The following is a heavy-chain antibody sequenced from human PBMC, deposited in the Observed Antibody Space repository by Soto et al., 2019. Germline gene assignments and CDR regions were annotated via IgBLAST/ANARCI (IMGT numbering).Heavy chain of an antibody. J-gene: IGHJ4*02. CDR2: INIYSGDA. V-gene: IGHV1-18*01. Sequence: QVRLEQSGPEVKKTGASVKVSCKASGYTFTSYGISWVRQAPGQGLEWMGWINIYSGDANYAQSFQDRVTMTRDPSKNTVYMEMRTLRSDDKAVYYCARALYYYDNSGLAYWGKGTLVTVSS. CDR3: ARALYYYDNSGLAY. D-gene: IGHD3-22*01. CDR1: GYTFTSYG.